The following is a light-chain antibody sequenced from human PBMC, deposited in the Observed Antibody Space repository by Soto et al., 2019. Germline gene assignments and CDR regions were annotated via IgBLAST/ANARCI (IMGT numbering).Light chain of an antibody. J-gene: IGLJ3*02. CDR2: DNI. CDR1: SSNIGSNY. Sequence: QSVLTQSPSVSAAPGQKVTISCSGSSSNIGSNYVSWYQQFPDTAPTLLIYDNIKRPSGIPARFSGSKSGTSATLVITGLQTGDEADYYCGTWDGSRNWVFGGGTKLTVL. V-gene: IGLV1-51*01. CDR3: GTWDGSRNWV.